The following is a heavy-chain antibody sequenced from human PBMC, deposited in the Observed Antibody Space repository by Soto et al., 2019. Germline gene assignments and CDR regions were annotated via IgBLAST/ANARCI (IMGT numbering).Heavy chain of an antibody. J-gene: IGHJ4*02. CDR2: ISDDRSIK. CDR1: GFSFTTYA. Sequence: GGSLRLSCAASGFSFTTYAMHWVRQAPGKGLEWVAVISDDRSIKYYADSVKGRFTISRDNSKNTFYLQMNSLRGDDTALYYCARAIETAMDPCDYWGQGALVTVSS. CDR3: ARAIETAMDPCDY. V-gene: IGHV3-30-3*01. D-gene: IGHD5-18*01.